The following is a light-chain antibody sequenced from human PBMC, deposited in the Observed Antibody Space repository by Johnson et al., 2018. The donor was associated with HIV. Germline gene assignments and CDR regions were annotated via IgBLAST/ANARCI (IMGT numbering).Light chain of an antibody. CDR3: GTWDNSLSAGV. CDR2: DTD. Sequence: SVLTHPPSVSAAPGQKVTVSCSGSSSNIGNNFVSWYQQVPGTAPKLLIYDTDKRPSGIPDRFSGSKSGTSATLGISGLQTGDEADYSCGTWDNSLSAGVFGSGTKVTVL. V-gene: IGLV1-51*01. J-gene: IGLJ1*01. CDR1: SSNIGNNF.